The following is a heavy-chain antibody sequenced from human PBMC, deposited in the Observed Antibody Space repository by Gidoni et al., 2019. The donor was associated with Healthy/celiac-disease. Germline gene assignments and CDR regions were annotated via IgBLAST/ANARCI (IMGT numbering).Heavy chain of an antibody. CDR3: AREEISGYNHLGIDY. J-gene: IGHJ4*02. Sequence: TLSLTCTVSGGSISSSDYYWGWIRQPPGKGLEWLGSIYYSGTTYYNPSLKSRVTISVDTSKNQFSLKLSSVTAADTAVYYCAREEISGYNHLGIDYWGQGTLVTVSS. D-gene: IGHD5-12*01. V-gene: IGHV4-39*07. CDR1: GGSISSSDYY. CDR2: IYYSGTT.